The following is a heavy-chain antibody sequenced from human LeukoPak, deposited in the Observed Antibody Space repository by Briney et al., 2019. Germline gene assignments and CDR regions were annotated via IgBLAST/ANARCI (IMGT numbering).Heavy chain of an antibody. V-gene: IGHV1-69*01. D-gene: IGHD5-18*01. CDR3: ARDGRGYSYGYAPYFDY. CDR1: GGTFSSYA. Sequence: LVKVSCKASGGTFSSYAISWVRQAPGQGLEWMGGIIPIFGTANYAQKFQGRVTITADESTSTAYMELSSLRSEDTAVYYCARDGRGYSYGYAPYFDYWGQGTLVTVSS. CDR2: IIPIFGTA. J-gene: IGHJ4*02.